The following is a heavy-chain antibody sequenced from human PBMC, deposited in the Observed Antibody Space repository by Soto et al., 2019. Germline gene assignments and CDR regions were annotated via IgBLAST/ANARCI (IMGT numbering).Heavy chain of an antibody. CDR3: ARDSSGGLGMDV. Sequence: SETLSLTCTVSGDSISSYYWSWIRQPAGKGLEWIGRIYSSGSTNYKLPLKSRVTMSVDTPKNQFSLRLSSVTAADTAVYYCARDSSGGLGMDVWGQGTTVTVSS. CDR2: IYSSGST. CDR1: GDSISSYY. D-gene: IGHD3-22*01. J-gene: IGHJ6*02. V-gene: IGHV4-4*07.